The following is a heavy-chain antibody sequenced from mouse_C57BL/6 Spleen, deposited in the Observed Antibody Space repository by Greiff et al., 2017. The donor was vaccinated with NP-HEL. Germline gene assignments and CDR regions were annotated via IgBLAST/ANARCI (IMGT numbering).Heavy chain of an antibody. CDR1: GFTFNTYA. CDR2: IRSKSSNYAT. D-gene: IGHD1-1*01. J-gene: IGHJ3*01. CDR3: VRVGYYGSSYVFAY. Sequence: EVMLVESGGGLVQPKGSLKLSCAASGFTFNTYAMHWVRQAPGKGLEWVARIRSKSSNYATYYADSVKDRFTISRDDSQSMLYLQMNNLKTEDTAMYYCVRVGYYGSSYVFAYWGQGTLVTVSA. V-gene: IGHV10-3*01.